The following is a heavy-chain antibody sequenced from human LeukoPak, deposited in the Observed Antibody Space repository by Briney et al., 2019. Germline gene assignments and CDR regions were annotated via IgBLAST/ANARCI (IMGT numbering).Heavy chain of an antibody. D-gene: IGHD4-17*01. CDR1: GGSISSSSYF. CDR3: ARQMNTVTADY. Sequence: PSGTLSLTCTVSGGSISSSSYFWGWIRQPPGKGLEWIGSIFYSGSTYYNPSLNSRVTISIDTSKNQFSLRLSSVTAADTAVYYCARQMNTVTADYWGQGTLVTVAS. V-gene: IGHV4-39*01. CDR2: IFYSGST. J-gene: IGHJ4*02.